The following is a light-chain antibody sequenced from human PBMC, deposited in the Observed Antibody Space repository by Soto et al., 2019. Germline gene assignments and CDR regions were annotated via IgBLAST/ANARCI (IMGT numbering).Light chain of an antibody. J-gene: IGKJ4*01. CDR2: GAS. Sequence: EIVMTQSPATLSVSPGERATLSCRASQSVSSTLAWYQQKPGQAPRLLIYGASTRATGIPARFSGSGSGTEFTLTISSLQSEDFAIYYCQHYNEWPLTFGGGTKVDIK. CDR3: QHYNEWPLT. V-gene: IGKV3-15*01. CDR1: QSVSST.